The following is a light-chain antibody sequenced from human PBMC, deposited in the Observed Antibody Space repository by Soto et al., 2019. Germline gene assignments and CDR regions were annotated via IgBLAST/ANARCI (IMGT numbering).Light chain of an antibody. V-gene: IGKV1-39*01. Sequence: DIQMTQSPSSLSASVGDRVTITCRASQSISSYLNWYQQKPGKAPKLLIYAASSLQSGVPSRFSGGGSGTDFTLTISSLQPEAFATYYCQQSYSTPRTLGQGTKVDIK. CDR1: QSISSY. CDR3: QQSYSTPRT. CDR2: AAS. J-gene: IGKJ2*01.